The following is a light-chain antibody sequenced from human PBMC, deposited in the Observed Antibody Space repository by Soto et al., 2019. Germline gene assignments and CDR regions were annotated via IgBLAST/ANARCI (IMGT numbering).Light chain of an antibody. J-gene: IGKJ1*01. Sequence: EIVLTQSPATLSLSPGEGATLSCRASQSVSSYLAWYQQKPGQAPRLLIYDASNRATGIPARFSGSGSVTDFTLVISSLEPEDFAVSYCQQRSNWPVTCGLETKVEV. CDR1: QSVSSY. CDR2: DAS. V-gene: IGKV3-11*01. CDR3: QQRSNWPVT.